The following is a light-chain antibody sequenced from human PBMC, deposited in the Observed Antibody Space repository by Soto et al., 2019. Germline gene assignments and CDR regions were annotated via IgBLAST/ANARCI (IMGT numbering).Light chain of an antibody. V-gene: IGLV1-47*01. CDR1: SSNIGSNY. CDR3: AAWDDSLSGRV. J-gene: IGLJ3*02. CDR2: RNN. Sequence: QSVLTQPRSASGTPGQRVTISCSGSSSNIGSNYVYWYQQLPGTAPKLLIYRNNQRPSGVPDRFSGSKSGTSASLAISGLRTEDEADYYCAAWDDSLSGRVFGGGTKLTV.